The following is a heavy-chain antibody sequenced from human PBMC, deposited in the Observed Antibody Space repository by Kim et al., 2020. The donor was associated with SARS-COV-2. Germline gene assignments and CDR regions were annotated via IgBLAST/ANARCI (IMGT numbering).Heavy chain of an antibody. CDR1: GFTFSSYA. V-gene: IGHV3-30*04. CDR2: MSYDGSNK. J-gene: IGHJ4*02. CDR3: AREFQALDY. Sequence: GGSLRLSCAASGFTFSSYAMHWVRQAPGKGLEWVAVMSYDGSNKYYADSVKGRFTISRGNSKNTLYLQMNSLRTEDTAVYYCAREFQALDYWGQGTLVTV.